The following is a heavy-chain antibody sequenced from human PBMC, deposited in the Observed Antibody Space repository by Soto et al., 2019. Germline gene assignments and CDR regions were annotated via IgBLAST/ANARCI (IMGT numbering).Heavy chain of an antibody. V-gene: IGHV1-18*01. CDR1: GYTFSSYH. J-gene: IGHJ4*02. Sequence: QIQLVQSGAEVKKPGASVKVSCKASGYTFSSYHITWVRQAPGQGLEWMGWISAYNGNTNYAQNIQGRVTMTTDPSTSTAYMELRSLRSDDTAVYYCAGDLPPVDYWGQGTLVTVSS. CDR2: ISAYNGNT. CDR3: AGDLPPVDY.